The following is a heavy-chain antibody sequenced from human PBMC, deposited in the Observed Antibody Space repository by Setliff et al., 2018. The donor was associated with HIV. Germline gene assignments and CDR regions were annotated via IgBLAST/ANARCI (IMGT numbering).Heavy chain of an antibody. Sequence: GASVKVSCKASGYTFPSFYVHWVRQAPGQGLEWMGIINPTSGNTTYAQNFQGRVTLTRDTSKSQFSLRLSSVSAADTAVYYCASGWVRQSRTFGGVSVLPPFDYWGQGTLVTVSS. CDR3: ASGWVRQSRTFGGVSVLPPFDY. D-gene: IGHD3-16*02. V-gene: IGHV1-46*01. CDR1: GYTFPSFY. J-gene: IGHJ4*02. CDR2: INPTSGNT.